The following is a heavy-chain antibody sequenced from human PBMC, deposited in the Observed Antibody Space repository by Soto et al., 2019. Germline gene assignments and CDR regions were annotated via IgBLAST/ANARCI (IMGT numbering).Heavy chain of an antibody. CDR2: IYSGGST. D-gene: IGHD2-15*01. CDR3: ARDQGSSSYYYYYGMDV. Sequence: EVQLVESGGGLIQPGGSLRLSCAASGFTVSSNYMSWVRQAPGKGLEWVSVIYSGGSTYYADSVKGRFTISRDNSKNTLYRQMNSLRAEDTAVYYCARDQGSSSYYYYYGMDVWGQGTTVTVSS. CDR1: GFTVSSNY. J-gene: IGHJ6*02. V-gene: IGHV3-53*01.